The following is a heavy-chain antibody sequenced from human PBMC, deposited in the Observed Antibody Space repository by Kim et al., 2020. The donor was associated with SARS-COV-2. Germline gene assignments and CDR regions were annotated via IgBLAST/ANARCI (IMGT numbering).Heavy chain of an antibody. V-gene: IGHV4-39*01. J-gene: IGHJ4*02. Sequence: TSYNPSLKSRFTLSVETSRNPFSLKLCSVTAADTAVFYCTKHRSGSSWFDYWGQGTLVTVSS. D-gene: IGHD6-13*01. CDR3: TKHRSGSSWFDY. CDR2: T.